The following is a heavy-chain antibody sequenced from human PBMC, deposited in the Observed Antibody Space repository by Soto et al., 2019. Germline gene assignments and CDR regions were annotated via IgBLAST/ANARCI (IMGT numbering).Heavy chain of an antibody. CDR3: ARGQRCSEWFAP. Sequence: LSLTCTVTGGTLSVYYWTWIRQSAGGGLEWIGRIYSSGSTNYNPSLKSRVTISLDTSMNHFSLRLSSVTAADTAVYYCARGQRCSEWFAPCDPGTLGT. CDR2: IYSSGST. D-gene: IGHD6-25*01. CDR1: GGTLSVYY. V-gene: IGHV4-4*07. J-gene: IGHJ5*02.